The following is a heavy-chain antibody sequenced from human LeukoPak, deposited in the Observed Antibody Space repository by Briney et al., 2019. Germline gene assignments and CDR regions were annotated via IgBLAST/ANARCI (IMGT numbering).Heavy chain of an antibody. D-gene: IGHD2-2*01. CDR1: GYTFTGYY. CDR3: ARGSLPKGYCSSTSCSILDY. CDR2: INPNSGGT. Sequence: GASVKVSCKASGYTFTGYYMHWVRQAPGQGLEWMGWINPNSGGTNYAQKFQGRVTMTRDTSISTAYMELSRLRSDDTAVYYCARGSLPKGYCSSTSCSILDYWGQGTLVTVSS. J-gene: IGHJ4*02. V-gene: IGHV1-2*02.